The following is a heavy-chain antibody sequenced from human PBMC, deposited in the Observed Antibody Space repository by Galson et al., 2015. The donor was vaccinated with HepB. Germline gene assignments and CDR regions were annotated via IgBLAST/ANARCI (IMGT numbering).Heavy chain of an antibody. Sequence: SVKVFCKASGYTFTINGISWVRQTPGQGLEWLGWISSNGGNTKYAQKYQGRITLTRDTSASTAYLELRSLRSDDTAMYYCARDRDYRFDFWGQGTLVTVSS. V-gene: IGHV1-18*01. D-gene: IGHD4/OR15-4a*01. J-gene: IGHJ4*02. CDR1: GYTFTING. CDR3: ARDRDYRFDF. CDR2: ISSNGGNT.